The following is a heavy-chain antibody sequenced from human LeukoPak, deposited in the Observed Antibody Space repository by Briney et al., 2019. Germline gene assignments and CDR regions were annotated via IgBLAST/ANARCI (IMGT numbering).Heavy chain of an antibody. CDR1: GFTFSDYS. V-gene: IGHV3-48*02. D-gene: IGHD5-18*01. J-gene: IGHJ4*02. CDR2: ISGSTI. CDR3: VRDYNYAFDY. Sequence: GGSLRLSCAASGFTFSDYSMNWVRQAPGKGLEWVSYISGSTISYADSVKGRFTISRDSAKSSLYLQMNSLRDEDTAVYHCVRDYNYAFDYWGQGTLVTVSS.